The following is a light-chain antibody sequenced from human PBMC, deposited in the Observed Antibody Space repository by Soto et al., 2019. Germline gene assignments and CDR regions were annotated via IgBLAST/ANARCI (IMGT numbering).Light chain of an antibody. J-gene: IGKJ3*01. CDR1: QSVSSSY. CDR3: QQHGSSPFT. V-gene: IGKV3-20*01. Sequence: IVLTQSPGTLSLSPGXRATLSCRASQSVSSSYLAWYQQKPGQAPRLLIYGASSRATGIPDRFSGSGSGTDFTLTLSRLEPEDFAVYYCQQHGSSPFTFGPGTKVDIK. CDR2: GAS.